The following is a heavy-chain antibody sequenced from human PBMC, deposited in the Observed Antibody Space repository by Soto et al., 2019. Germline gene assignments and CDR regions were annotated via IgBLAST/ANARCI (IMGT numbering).Heavy chain of an antibody. D-gene: IGHD3-10*01. V-gene: IGHV1-69*19. Sequence: QVQLVQSGAEMKKPGSSVKVSCQSSGGTFNTYAMNWVRQAPGQGPEWMGDISPMFGAANYAPKFQGRVTITAIESTGTSYMQLSSLTSEDTAIYFCAREVQVHTPAFVYWGQGTLVTVSS. J-gene: IGHJ4*02. CDR1: GGTFNTYA. CDR3: AREVQVHTPAFVY. CDR2: ISPMFGAA.